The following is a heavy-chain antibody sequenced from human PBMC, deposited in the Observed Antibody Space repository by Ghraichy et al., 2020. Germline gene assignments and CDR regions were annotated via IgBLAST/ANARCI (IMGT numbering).Heavy chain of an antibody. J-gene: IGHJ4*02. CDR1: GASISSYF. CDR3: ARDGYTNYYFDY. CDR2: IHNSGST. D-gene: IGHD2-2*02. V-gene: IGHV4-59*01. Sequence: SETLSLTCTVSGASISSYFWSWIRQPPGKGLEWIGNIHNSGSTNYNPSLKSRVTISEDTSKNQLSLKMNSVTAADTAVYYCARDGYTNYYFDYRGQGTLVTVSS.